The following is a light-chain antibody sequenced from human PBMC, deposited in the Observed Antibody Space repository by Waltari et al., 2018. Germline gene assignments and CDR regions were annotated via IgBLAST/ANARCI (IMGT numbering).Light chain of an antibody. Sequence: QSVLTQPPSASGTPGQRVTISCSGSSSHIGGHTVTCYQQPPGTAPKLLIYNYNQRPSGVPDRFSGSMSGTSASLAISGLQSEDEADYYCAAWDDSLNGVVFGGGTKLNVL. J-gene: IGLJ2*01. CDR3: AAWDDSLNGVV. CDR2: NYN. CDR1: SSHIGGHT. V-gene: IGLV1-44*01.